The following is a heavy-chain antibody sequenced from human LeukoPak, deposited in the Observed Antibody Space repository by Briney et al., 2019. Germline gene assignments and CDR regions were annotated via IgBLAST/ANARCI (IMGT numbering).Heavy chain of an antibody. CDR1: GGSFSGYY. V-gene: IGHV4-34*01. CDR3: ARGGGKWLRLRVFDY. CDR2: INHSGST. D-gene: IGHD5-12*01. J-gene: IGHJ4*02. Sequence: SETLSLTCAVYGGSFSGYYWSWIHQPPGKGLEWIGEINHSGSTNYNPSLKSRVTISVDTSKNQFSLKLSSVTAADTAVYYCARGGGKWLRLRVFDYWGQGTLVTVSS.